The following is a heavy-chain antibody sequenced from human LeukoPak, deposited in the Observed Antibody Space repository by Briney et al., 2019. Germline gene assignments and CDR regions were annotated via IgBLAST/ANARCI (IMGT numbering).Heavy chain of an antibody. J-gene: IGHJ6*02. CDR3: ARAGVYYYYGMDV. CDR2: IKQDGSEK. CDR1: GFTFSSYY. V-gene: IGHV3-7*04. D-gene: IGHD3-10*01. Sequence: QSGGSLRLSCAASGFTFSSYYMSWVRQAPGKGLEWVANIKQDGSEKYYVDSVKGRFIISRDNAKNSLYLQMNSLRAEDTAVYYCARAGVYYYYGMDVWGQGTTVTVSS.